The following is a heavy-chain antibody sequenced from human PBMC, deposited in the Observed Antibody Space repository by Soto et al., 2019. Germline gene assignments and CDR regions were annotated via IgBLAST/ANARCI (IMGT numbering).Heavy chain of an antibody. CDR3: ARSPVEIVATSLYWFDS. CDR2: ISSSSTYI. J-gene: IGHJ5*01. D-gene: IGHD5-12*01. Sequence: EVQLVESGGGLVKPGGSLRLSCAASGFTFSSYSMNRVRQAPGKGLEWVSSISSSSTYIYYADSVKGRFTISRDNAKNSLYLQMNSLRVEDTAVYYCARSPVEIVATSLYWFDSWGQGTLVTVSS. CDR1: GFTFSSYS. V-gene: IGHV3-21*01.